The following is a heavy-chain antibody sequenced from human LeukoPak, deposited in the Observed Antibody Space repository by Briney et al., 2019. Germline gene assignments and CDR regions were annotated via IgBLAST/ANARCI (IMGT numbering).Heavy chain of an antibody. D-gene: IGHD3-22*01. CDR1: GFTFSSYG. V-gene: IGHV3-30*18. Sequence: GRSLRLSCAASGFTFSSYGMHWVRQAPGKGLEWVAVISYNGSNKYYADSVKGRFTISRDNSKNTLYLQMNSLRAEDTAVYYCEKEETYCYDSSGYGTNAFDIWGQATMVTV. CDR3: EKEETYCYDSSGYGTNAFDI. CDR2: ISYNGSNK. J-gene: IGHJ3*02.